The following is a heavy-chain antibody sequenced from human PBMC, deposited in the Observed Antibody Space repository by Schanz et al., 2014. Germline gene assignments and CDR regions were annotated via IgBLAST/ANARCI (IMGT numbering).Heavy chain of an antibody. CDR2: IGNGGVTI. CDR1: GFTFSSYS. CDR3: ARIGGSVFDY. J-gene: IGHJ4*02. D-gene: IGHD3-10*01. Sequence: EVQLLESGGGLIQPGGSLRLSCAASGFTFSSYSMNWVRQAPGKGLEWVSYIGNGGVTIYYADSVKGRFTISRDNSKNSLYLQMNSLRAEDTAVYYCARIGGSVFDYWGQGTLVTVSS. V-gene: IGHV3-48*04.